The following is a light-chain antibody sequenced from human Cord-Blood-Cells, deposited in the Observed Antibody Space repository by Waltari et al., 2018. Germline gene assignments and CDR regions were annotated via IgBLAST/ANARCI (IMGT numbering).Light chain of an antibody. V-gene: IGKV4-1*01. CDR2: WAS. CDR3: QQYYSTPPWT. Sequence: DIVMTQSPDSLAVSLGERRTINCKSSQSVLYSSNNKNYLTWYQQKPGQPPKLLIYWASTRESGVPERFSGSGSGTDFTLTISRLQAEDVAVYYCQQYYSTPPWTFGQGTKVEIK. CDR1: QSVLYSSNNKNY. J-gene: IGKJ1*01.